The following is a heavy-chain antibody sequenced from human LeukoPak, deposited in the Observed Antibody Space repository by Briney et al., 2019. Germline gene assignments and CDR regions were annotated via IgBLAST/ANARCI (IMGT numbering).Heavy chain of an antibody. CDR2: INPNSGGT. J-gene: IGHJ4*02. CDR1: GYTFTGYY. CDR3: ARHSSGYKPGGDY. Sequence: GASVKVSCKASGYTFTGYYMHWVRQAPGQGLEWMGWINPNSGGTNYAQKFQGRVTMTRDTSISTAYMELSRLRSDDTAVYYCARHSSGYKPGGDYWGQGTLVTVSS. V-gene: IGHV1-2*02. D-gene: IGHD3-22*01.